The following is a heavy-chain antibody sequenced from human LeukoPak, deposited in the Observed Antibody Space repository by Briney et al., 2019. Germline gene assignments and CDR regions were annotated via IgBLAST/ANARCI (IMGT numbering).Heavy chain of an antibody. Sequence: SETLSLTCTVSGGSISSYYWSWIRQPPGKGLEWIGYIYYSGSTDYNPSLKSRVTISVDTSKNQFSLKLSSVTAADTAVYYCATTSQEYSSGWYLGALDVWGQGTMVTVSS. CDR3: ATTSQEYSSGWYLGALDV. J-gene: IGHJ3*01. CDR1: GGSISSYY. V-gene: IGHV4-59*01. CDR2: IYYSGST. D-gene: IGHD6-19*01.